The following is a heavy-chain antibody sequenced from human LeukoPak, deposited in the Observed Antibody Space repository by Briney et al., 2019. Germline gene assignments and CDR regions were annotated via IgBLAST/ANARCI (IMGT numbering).Heavy chain of an antibody. J-gene: IGHJ4*02. CDR2: IYYSGST. Sequence: PSETLSLTCTVSGGSISSNNYYWGWIRQPPGKGLEWTGSIYYSGSTYHNPSLKSRVTISVDTSKNQFSLKLSSVTAADTAVYYCARVAIAAGVRVRGLDYWGQGTLVTVSS. CDR3: ARVAIAAGVRVRGLDY. V-gene: IGHV4-39*07. CDR1: GGSISSNNYY. D-gene: IGHD6-25*01.